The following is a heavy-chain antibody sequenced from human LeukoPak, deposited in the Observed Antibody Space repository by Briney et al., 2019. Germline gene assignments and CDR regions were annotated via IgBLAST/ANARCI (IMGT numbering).Heavy chain of an antibody. CDR2: ISYDGSNK. Sequence: GGSLRLSCAASGFTFSSYDMNWVRQAPGKGLEWVAVISYDGSNKYYADSVKGRFTISRDNSKNTLYLQMNSLRAEDTAVYYCAKSKNTVTFYYFDYWGQGTLVTVSS. V-gene: IGHV3-30*18. J-gene: IGHJ4*02. CDR3: AKSKNTVTFYYFDY. CDR1: GFTFSSYD. D-gene: IGHD4-11*01.